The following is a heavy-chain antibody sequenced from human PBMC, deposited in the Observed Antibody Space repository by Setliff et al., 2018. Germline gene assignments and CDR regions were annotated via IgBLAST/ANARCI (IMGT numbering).Heavy chain of an antibody. CDR1: GGSFSGYF. Sequence: KTSETLSLTCGVYGGSFSGYFWTWIRQPPGKGLEWIGEINYSGRTNYNPSFKSRVIISADTSKNQFSLKLTSVTAADAGVYYCARGAGEYSGNYYRWGQGALVTVSS. J-gene: IGHJ5*02. CDR2: INYSGRT. D-gene: IGHD1-26*01. V-gene: IGHV4-34*01. CDR3: ARGAGEYSGNYYR.